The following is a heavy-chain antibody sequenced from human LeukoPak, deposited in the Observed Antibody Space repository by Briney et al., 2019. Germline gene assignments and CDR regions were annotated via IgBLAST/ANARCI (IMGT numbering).Heavy chain of an antibody. D-gene: IGHD5-12*01. CDR1: GFTFSSYG. J-gene: IGHJ4*02. Sequence: GGSLRLSCAASGFTFSSYGMHWVRQAPGKGLEWVAVIWYDGGNKYYADSVKGRFTISRDNSKNTLYLQMNSLRAEDTAVYYCAKAVGTSGSMYYFDYWGQGTLVTVSS. V-gene: IGHV3-33*06. CDR3: AKAVGTSGSMYYFDY. CDR2: IWYDGGNK.